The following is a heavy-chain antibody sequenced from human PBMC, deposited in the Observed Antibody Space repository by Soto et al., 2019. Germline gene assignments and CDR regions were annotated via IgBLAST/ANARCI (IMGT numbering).Heavy chain of an antibody. J-gene: IGHJ4*02. CDR3: GHGSSIMGAPAFDY. Sequence: SGPTLVNPTQTLTLTCTFSGFSLSTSGVGVGWVRQPPGKALEWLTLFYWDDDRRYNPSLRNRLTFTKDTSKNQVFLTMSNMDPFDTARNYCGHGSSIMGAPAFDYWGKGILVTVSS. CDR2: FYWDDDR. CDR1: GFSLSTSGVG. D-gene: IGHD1-26*01. V-gene: IGHV2-5*02.